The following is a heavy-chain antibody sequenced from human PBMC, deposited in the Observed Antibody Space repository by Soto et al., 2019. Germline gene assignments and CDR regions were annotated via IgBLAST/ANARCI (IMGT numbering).Heavy chain of an antibody. CDR3: ARGPFTYYDFWSGYSAQSYYYYMDV. V-gene: IGHV4-34*01. J-gene: IGHJ6*03. Sequence: SETLSLTCAVYGVSFSGYYWSWIRQPPGKGLEWIGEINHSGSTNYNPSLKSRVTISVDTSKNQFSLKLSSVTAADTAVYYCARGPFTYYDFWSGYSAQSYYYYMDVWGKGTTVTVSS. D-gene: IGHD3-3*01. CDR2: INHSGST. CDR1: GVSFSGYY.